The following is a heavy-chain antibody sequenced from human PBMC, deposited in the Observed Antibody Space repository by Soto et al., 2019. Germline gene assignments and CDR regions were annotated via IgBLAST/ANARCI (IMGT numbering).Heavy chain of an antibody. V-gene: IGHV4-30-4*01. Sequence: PSETLSLTCTVSGGSISSGDYYWMWIRQPPGKGLEWIGYIYYSGSTYYNPSLKSRVTISVDTSKNQFSLKLSSVTAADTAVYYCARAVGYCSSTSCYTDAFDIWGQGTMVTVSS. CDR2: IYYSGST. D-gene: IGHD2-2*02. CDR1: GGSISSGDYY. CDR3: ARAVGYCSSTSCYTDAFDI. J-gene: IGHJ3*02.